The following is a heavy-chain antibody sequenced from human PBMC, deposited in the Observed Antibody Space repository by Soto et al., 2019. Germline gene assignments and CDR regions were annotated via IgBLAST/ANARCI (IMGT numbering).Heavy chain of an antibody. CDR1: GYPFISYD. CDR3: SRGRGEQLGHTDYYHYCMDV. D-gene: IGHD6-6*01. CDR2: MNPNSGNT. V-gene: IGHV1-8*01. Sequence: AAVEVSCKASGYPFISYDINWVRQATGQGLEWMGWMNPNSGNTGCAQQFEGRVNMTMNTFISTAYMELSDLKSEDQAVLFCSRGRGEQLGHTDYYHYCMDVWGQGTTVTVSS. J-gene: IGHJ6*02.